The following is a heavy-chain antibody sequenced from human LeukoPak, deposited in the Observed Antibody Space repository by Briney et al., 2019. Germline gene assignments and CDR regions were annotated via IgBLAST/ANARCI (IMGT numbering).Heavy chain of an antibody. J-gene: IGHJ5*02. Sequence: ASVKVSCKASGYTFTGYYMHWVRQAPGQGLEWMGRINPNSGGTNYAQKFQGRVTMTRDTSISTAYMELSRLRSDDTAVYYCARGSRAVTKYDNWFDPWGQGTLVTVSS. CDR1: GYTFTGYY. V-gene: IGHV1-2*06. CDR3: ARGSRAVTKYDNWFDP. CDR2: INPNSGGT. D-gene: IGHD4-17*01.